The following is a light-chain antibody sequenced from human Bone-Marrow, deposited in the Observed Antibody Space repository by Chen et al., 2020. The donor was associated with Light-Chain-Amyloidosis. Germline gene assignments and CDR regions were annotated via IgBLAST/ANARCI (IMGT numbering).Light chain of an antibody. V-gene: IGLV2-14*03. CDR1: SSDVGGYNF. CDR3: SSYTTSGTLV. Sequence: QSALTQPASVSGSPGQSITISCTGTSSDVGGYNFVSWYQQYPGKVPKLMIYEVTNRPSGVSKRFSGSKSGNTASLTSSGLQAEDEADYYCSSYTTSGTLVFGTGTKVTVL. CDR2: EVT. J-gene: IGLJ1*01.